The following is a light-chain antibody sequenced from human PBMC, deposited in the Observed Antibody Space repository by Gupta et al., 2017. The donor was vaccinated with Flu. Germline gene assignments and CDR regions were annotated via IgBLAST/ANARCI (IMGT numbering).Light chain of an antibody. CDR1: NIGRET. CDR2: EDR. V-gene: IGLV3-21*02. Sequence: GQTARITCGGNNIGRETVHWYQQKPGQAPVLVGCEDRDRPSGIPERFSGSNSGNTATLTISRVEAGDEADYYCQVWDTNNDHGVFGGGTMLTVL. J-gene: IGLJ3*02. CDR3: QVWDTNNDHGV.